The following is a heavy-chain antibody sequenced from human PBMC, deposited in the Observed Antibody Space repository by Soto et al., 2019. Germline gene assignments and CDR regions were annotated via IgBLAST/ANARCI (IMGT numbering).Heavy chain of an antibody. CDR1: GGSISSGGYS. J-gene: IGHJ5*02. CDR2: FYHSGGT. V-gene: IGHV4-30-2*01. D-gene: IGHD2-15*01. CDR3: ARVIDCSGGSCYPYNWFDP. Sequence: SETLSLTCAVSGGSISSGGYSWSWIRQPPGKGLEWIGFFYHSGGTYYNPSLKSRVTISVDRSKNQFSLKLSSVTAADTAVYYCARVIDCSGGSCYPYNWFDPWGQGTLVTVSS.